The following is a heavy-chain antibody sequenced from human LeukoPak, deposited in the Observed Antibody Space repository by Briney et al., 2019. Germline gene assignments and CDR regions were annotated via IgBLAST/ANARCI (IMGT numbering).Heavy chain of an antibody. Sequence: GGSLRLSCVGSGLPFSGFELNWVRQAPGKGLEWVSYIKHDGSLKTYADSVKGRFTIPRDDMRNSLSLQMNGLRPEDTAIYYCARRFRDWGQGILVTVS. V-gene: IGHV3-48*03. CDR3: ARRFRD. D-gene: IGHD5-24*01. J-gene: IGHJ4*02. CDR1: GLPFSGFE. CDR2: IKHDGSLK.